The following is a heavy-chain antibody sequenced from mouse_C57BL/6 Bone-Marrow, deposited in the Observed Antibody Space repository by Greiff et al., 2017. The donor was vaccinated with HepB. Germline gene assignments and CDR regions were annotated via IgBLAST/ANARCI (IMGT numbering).Heavy chain of an antibody. CDR2: IDPSDSYT. J-gene: IGHJ3*01. CDR3: ARGGSSWFAY. Sequence: QVQLQQPGAELVRPGPSVKLSCKASGYTFTSYWMHWVKQRPGQGLEWIGVIDPSDSYTNYNQKFKGKATLTVDTSSSTAYMQLSSLTSEDSAVYYCARGGSSWFAYWGQGTLVTVSA. D-gene: IGHD1-1*01. V-gene: IGHV1-59*01. CDR1: GYTFTSYW.